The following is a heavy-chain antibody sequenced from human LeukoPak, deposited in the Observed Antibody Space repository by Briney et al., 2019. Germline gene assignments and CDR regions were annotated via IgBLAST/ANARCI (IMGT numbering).Heavy chain of an antibody. CDR2: IYSDNT. J-gene: IGHJ4*02. Sequence: GGSLRLSCTVSGFTVSSNSMSWVRQAPGKGLEWVSFIYSDNTHYSDSVKGRFTISRDNAKNSLYLQMNSPRAEDTAVYYCARVGSMVRGVITYFDYWGQGTLVTVSS. D-gene: IGHD3-10*01. CDR1: GFTVSSNS. CDR3: ARVGSMVRGVITYFDY. V-gene: IGHV3-53*01.